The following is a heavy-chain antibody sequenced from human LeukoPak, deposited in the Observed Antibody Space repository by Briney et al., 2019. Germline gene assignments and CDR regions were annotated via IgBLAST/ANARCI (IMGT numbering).Heavy chain of an antibody. J-gene: IGHJ4*02. CDR3: ARVPPAPYCSSTSCPLPFDY. V-gene: IGHV1-18*04. CDR2: ISAYNGNT. D-gene: IGHD2-2*01. CDR1: AYSFTSSG. Sequence: AAAKVSCKTSAYSFTSSGISWVLHAPGQGLEWMGWISAYNGNTNYAQKLQGRVTMTTDTSTSTAYMELRSLRSDDTAVYYCARVPPAPYCSSTSCPLPFDYWGQGTLVTVSS.